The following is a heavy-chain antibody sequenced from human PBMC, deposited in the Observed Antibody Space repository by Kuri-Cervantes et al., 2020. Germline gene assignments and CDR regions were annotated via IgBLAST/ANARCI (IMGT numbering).Heavy chain of an antibody. J-gene: IGHJ4*02. CDR3: AKAPYYRSGGSCAIDY. Sequence: GESLKISCAASGFTFSSYTMNWVRQAPGKGLEWVSSISSSSSYIYYADSMKGRFTISRDNAKNSLYLQMNSLRAEDTALYYCAKAPYYRSGGSCAIDYWGQGTLVTVSS. D-gene: IGHD2-15*01. CDR2: ISSSSSYI. CDR1: GFTFSSYT. V-gene: IGHV3-21*04.